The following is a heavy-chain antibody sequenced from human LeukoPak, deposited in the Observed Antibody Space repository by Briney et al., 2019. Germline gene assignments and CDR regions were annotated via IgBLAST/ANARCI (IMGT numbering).Heavy chain of an antibody. CDR3: ARDRGGLPDY. J-gene: IGHJ4*02. V-gene: IGHV4-59*01. Sequence: SETLSLTCTVSGGSISSYYWSWIRQPPGKGLEWIGCIYYSGSTNYNPSLKSRVTISVDTSKNQFSLKLSSVTAADTAVYYCARDRGGLPDYWGQGTLVTVSS. CDR2: IYYSGST. D-gene: IGHD3-16*01. CDR1: GGSISSYY.